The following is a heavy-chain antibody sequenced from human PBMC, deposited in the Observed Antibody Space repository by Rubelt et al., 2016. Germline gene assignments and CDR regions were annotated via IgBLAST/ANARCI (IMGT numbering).Heavy chain of an antibody. D-gene: IGHD2-15*01. CDR2: IYTTGST. Sequence: VQLQQWGAGLLKPSETLSLTCAVYGGSFSGYYWSWIRQPPGKGLEWVSVIYTTGSTYYGDSVKGRFTISRDGSKNTLYLQMNSLRGEDTAVYYCAREHRYCSGGSCVAFDIWGHGTGVTVSS. V-gene: IGHV3-53*01. J-gene: IGHJ3*02. CDR1: GGSFSGYY. CDR3: AREHRYCSGGSCVAFDI.